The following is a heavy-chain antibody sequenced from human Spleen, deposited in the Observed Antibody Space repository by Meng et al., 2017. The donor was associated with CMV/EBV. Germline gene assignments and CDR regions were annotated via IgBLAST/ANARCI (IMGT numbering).Heavy chain of an antibody. J-gene: IGHJ4*02. CDR3: AKELRPDF. CDR2: ITNSGHRT. CDR1: GFTFNNYA. Sequence: LRLSCAASGFTFNNYAMSWVRQAPGKGLEWISAITNSGHRTYYTDSVKGRFTISRDSSNNTLYLQMNSLRAEDTAVYYCAKELRPDFWGQGTLVTVSS. V-gene: IGHV3-23*01.